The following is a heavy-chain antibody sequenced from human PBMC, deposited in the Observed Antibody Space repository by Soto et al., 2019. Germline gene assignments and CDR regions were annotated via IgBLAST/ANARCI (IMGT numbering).Heavy chain of an antibody. D-gene: IGHD2-2*01. Sequence: QVQLVQSGAEVKKPGSSVKVSCKASGGTFSSYAISWVRQAPGQGLEWMGGIIPIFGTANYAQKFQGRVTITADESTSTAYMELSSLRSEDTAVYYCARVKRGYCSSTSCYPTRAGYYYGMDVWGQGTTVTVSS. CDR2: IIPIFGTA. CDR1: GGTFSSYA. J-gene: IGHJ6*02. CDR3: ARVKRGYCSSTSCYPTRAGYYYGMDV. V-gene: IGHV1-69*01.